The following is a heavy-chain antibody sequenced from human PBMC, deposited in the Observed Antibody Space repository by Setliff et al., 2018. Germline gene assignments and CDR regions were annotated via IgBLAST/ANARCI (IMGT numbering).Heavy chain of an antibody. CDR3: ARDTYNPNWYGDRSFEY. V-gene: IGHV1-18*01. CDR2: ISPYNGDT. CDR1: GYGFTSYG. Sequence: ASVKVSCKASGYGFTSYGISWVRQAPGQGLEWMGWISPYNGDTSYTQKLQDRVTMTTDISTSTAFMELRSLTSDDTAIYYCARDTYNPNWYGDRSFEYWGQGTLVTVAS. J-gene: IGHJ4*02. D-gene: IGHD1-1*01.